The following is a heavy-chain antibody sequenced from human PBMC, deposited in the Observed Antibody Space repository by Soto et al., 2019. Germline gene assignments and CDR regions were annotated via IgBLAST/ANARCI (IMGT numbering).Heavy chain of an antibody. V-gene: IGHV3-53*01. J-gene: IGHJ5*02. CDR2: IYSGGGT. Sequence: GSLRLSCAASGFTVTSGSMSWVRQAPGRGLDWVSVIYSGGGTYYADSVRGRFTISRDNSKNTQYLQMNSLRAEDTAVYYCARDAGYDILTGYKRNNWFDPWGQGTLVTVSS. D-gene: IGHD3-9*01. CDR1: GFTVTSGS. CDR3: ARDAGYDILTGYKRNNWFDP.